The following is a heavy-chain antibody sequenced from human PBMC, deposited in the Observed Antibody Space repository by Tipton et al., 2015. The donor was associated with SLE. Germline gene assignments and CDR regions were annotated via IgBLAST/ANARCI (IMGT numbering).Heavy chain of an antibody. CDR1: GDSISNKNFF. Sequence: TLSLTCTVSGDSISNKNFFWGWIRQPPGKGLEWIGTMYYTGSTYYNPSLKSRVTISVETSKNQYSLKMSSMTAADTAMYYCARHLPSSVGTTPSWGMDVWGQGTTVTVSS. J-gene: IGHJ6*02. CDR3: ARHLPSSVGTTPSWGMDV. CDR2: MYYTGST. V-gene: IGHV4-39*01. D-gene: IGHD2-15*01.